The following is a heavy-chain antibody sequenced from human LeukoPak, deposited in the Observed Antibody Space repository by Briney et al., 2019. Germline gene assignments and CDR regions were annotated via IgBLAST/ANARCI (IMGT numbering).Heavy chain of an antibody. J-gene: IGHJ4*02. Sequence: PSETLSPTCTVSGGSISSGSYYWSWIRQPAGKGLEWIGRIYTSGSTNYNPSLKSRVTISVDTSKNQFSLKLSSVTAADTAVYYCARDGGVLNKIDYWGQGTLVTVSS. V-gene: IGHV4-61*02. CDR3: ARDGGVLNKIDY. D-gene: IGHD3-16*01. CDR2: IYTSGST. CDR1: GGSISSGSYY.